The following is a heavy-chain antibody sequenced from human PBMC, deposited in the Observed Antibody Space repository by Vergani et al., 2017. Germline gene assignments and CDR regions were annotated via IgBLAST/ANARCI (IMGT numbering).Heavy chain of an antibody. CDR3: AREWFGGTPRSHYGMDV. D-gene: IGHD3-10*01. Sequence: QVQLQQLGPGLVKPSQTLSLTCAIPGDRVSSNSAAWNWIRQSPSRGLDGLGRTYYRSTWYNDYAVSVKSRITINPDTSKNQFSLQLNSVTPEDTAVYYCAREWFGGTPRSHYGMDVWGQGTTVTVSS. J-gene: IGHJ6*02. V-gene: IGHV6-1*01. CDR1: GDRVSSNSAA. CDR2: TYYRSTWYN.